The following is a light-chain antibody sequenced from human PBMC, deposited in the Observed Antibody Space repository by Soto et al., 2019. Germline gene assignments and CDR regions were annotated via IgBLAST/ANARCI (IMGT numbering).Light chain of an antibody. CDR1: QSVSSN. Sequence: EIVMTQSPATLSVSPGERATISCRASQSVSSNLAWYQQKPGQAPRLLIYGASTKATGIPARFSGSGSGTEFTLTISSLHSEDFAVYYCQQYNNWPPTWTFGQGTKVDIK. CDR3: QQYNNWPPTWT. CDR2: GAS. J-gene: IGKJ1*01. V-gene: IGKV3-15*01.